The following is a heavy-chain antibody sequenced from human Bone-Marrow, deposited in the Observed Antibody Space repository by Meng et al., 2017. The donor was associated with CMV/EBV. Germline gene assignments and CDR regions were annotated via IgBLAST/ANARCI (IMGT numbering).Heavy chain of an antibody. CDR3: ARDRVPRYCSSTSCPEIYWYFEL. CDR1: GGTFSSYA. J-gene: IGHJ2*01. CDR2: IIPILGIA. V-gene: IGHV1-69*10. D-gene: IGHD2-2*01. Sequence: SVKVSCKASGGTFSSYAISWVRQAPGQGLEWMGGIIPILGIANYAQKFQGRVTITADKSTSTAYMELSSLRSEDTAVYYCARDRVPRYCSSTSCPEIYWYFELWGRGTLVTVSS.